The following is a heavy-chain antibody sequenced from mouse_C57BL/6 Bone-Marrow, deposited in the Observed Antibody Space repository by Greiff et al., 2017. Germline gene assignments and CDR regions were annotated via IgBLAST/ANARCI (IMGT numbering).Heavy chain of an antibody. CDR3: ARGGTTVVGRFDY. D-gene: IGHD1-1*01. CDR2: IYPGSGST. J-gene: IGHJ2*01. CDR1: GYTFTRSW. V-gene: IGHV1-55*01. Sequence: VQLQQPGAALVKPGASVQMSCKASGYTFTRSWITLVKQRPGQGLEWICDIYPGSGSTNYNEQFKSTATLTVDPSSSPAYMPLSSLTAEDSAVYDWARGGTTVVGRFDYWGKGTTRTVSS.